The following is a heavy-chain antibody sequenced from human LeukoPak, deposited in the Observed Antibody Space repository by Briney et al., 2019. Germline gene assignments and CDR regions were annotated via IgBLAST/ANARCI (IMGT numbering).Heavy chain of an antibody. CDR1: GFTFSSYW. J-gene: IGHJ6*02. CDR3: ARAYYYYYGMDV. CDR2: INSDGSST. Sequence: GGSLRFSCAASGFTFSSYWMHWVRQAPGKGLVWVSRINSDGSSTSYAYSVKGRFTISRDNAKNTLYLQMNSLRAEDTAVYYCARAYYYYYGMDVWGQGTTVTVSS. V-gene: IGHV3-74*01.